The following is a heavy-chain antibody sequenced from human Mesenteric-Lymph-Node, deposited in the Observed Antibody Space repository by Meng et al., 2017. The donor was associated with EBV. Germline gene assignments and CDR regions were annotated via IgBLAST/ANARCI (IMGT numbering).Heavy chain of an antibody. CDR2: ISADNGNT. V-gene: IGHV1-18*01. CDR1: GYSFNNFG. CDR3: ARTGGELLIWFDP. D-gene: IGHD3-10*01. J-gene: IGHJ5*02. Sequence: QVQLVQAGAEGKKPGASGKVSWKASGYSFNNFGISWVRQAPGQGLEWLGWISADNGNTNYAEKFQGRVTMTTDTSTSTVHMEVRSLRPDDTAVYYCARTGGELLIWFDPWGQGTLVTVSS.